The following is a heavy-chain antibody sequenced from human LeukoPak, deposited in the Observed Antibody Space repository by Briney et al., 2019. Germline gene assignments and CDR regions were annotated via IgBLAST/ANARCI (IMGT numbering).Heavy chain of an antibody. CDR2: ISNDGSNK. V-gene: IGHV3-30*18. Sequence: GGSLRLSCVASGFTFSDHFMDWFRQAPGEGLEWVAVISNDGSNKYYADSVKGRFTISRDNSKNTLYLQMNSLRAEDTAVYYCAKDGQGLTYYFDYWGQGTLVTVSS. CDR1: GFTFSDHF. CDR3: AKDGQGLTYYFDY. D-gene: IGHD3-9*01. J-gene: IGHJ4*02.